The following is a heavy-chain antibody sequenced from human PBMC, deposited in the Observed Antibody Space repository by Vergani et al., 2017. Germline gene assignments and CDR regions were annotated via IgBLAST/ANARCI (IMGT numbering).Heavy chain of an antibody. CDR3: ARDIARVRGLDV. V-gene: IGHV3-21*01. CDR2: ISSSSSYI. J-gene: IGHJ6*04. D-gene: IGHD3-10*01. CDR1: GFTFSSYS. Sequence: EVQLVESGGGLVKPGGSLRLSCAASGFTFSSYSMNWVRQAPGKGLEWVSSISSSSSYIYYADSVKGRFTISRDNAKNSLYLQVNSLRAEDTALYYCARDIARVRGLDVWGKGTTVTVSS.